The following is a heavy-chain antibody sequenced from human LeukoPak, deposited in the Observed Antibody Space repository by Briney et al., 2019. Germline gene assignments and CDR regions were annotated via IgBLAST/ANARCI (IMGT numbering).Heavy chain of an antibody. CDR2: ISDSGDST. D-gene: IGHD5-12*01. CDR1: GFTFSSFA. CDR3: ATSYDYKVAPFDL. V-gene: IGHV3-23*01. J-gene: IGHJ4*02. Sequence: GGSLRLSCAASGFTFSSFAMTWVRQAPGKGLEWVSSISDSGDSTYYADSVKGRFTISRDNSTNTLYLQMNILRAEDTAMYYCATSYDYKVAPFDLWGQGTLVTVSS.